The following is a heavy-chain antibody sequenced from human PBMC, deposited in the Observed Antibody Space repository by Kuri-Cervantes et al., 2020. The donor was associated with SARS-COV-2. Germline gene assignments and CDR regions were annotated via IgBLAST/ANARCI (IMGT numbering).Heavy chain of an antibody. J-gene: IGHJ4*02. V-gene: IGHV4-30-4*01. CDR3: ARGGVYFGSATFFNYPDY. CDR2: IYYSGIT. CDR1: GDSISGGDYN. D-gene: IGHD3-10*01. Sequence: LRLSCTVSGDSISGGDYNWSWIRQAPGKGLEWIGNIYYSGITHYASSLKSRVTMSIDTSKNEFSLELRSVTAADMAVYFCARGGVYFGSATFFNYPDYWGQGTLVTVSS.